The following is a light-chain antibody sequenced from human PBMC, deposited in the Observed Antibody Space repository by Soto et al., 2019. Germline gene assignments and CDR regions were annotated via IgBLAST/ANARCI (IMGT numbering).Light chain of an antibody. J-gene: IGKJ1*01. Sequence: EIVLTQSPGTLSLSPGERATISCRASQSVTSSNLACYQQRPGQAPSLLIYGASSRATCIPDRFSGSGSGTDFTLTINRLEPEDFAVYYCQQYGSSPRTFGQGTKVDIK. CDR2: GAS. CDR3: QQYGSSPRT. CDR1: QSVTSSN. V-gene: IGKV3-20*01.